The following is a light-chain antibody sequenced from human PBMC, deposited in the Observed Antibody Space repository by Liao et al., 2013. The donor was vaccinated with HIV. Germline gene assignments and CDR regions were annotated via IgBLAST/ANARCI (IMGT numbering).Light chain of an antibody. CDR3: HVWDSTSDHRGV. J-gene: IGLJ3*02. Sequence: SYELTQPPSVSVAPGKTARITCGGNNIGSKSVHWYQQKPGQAPVLVIYYDDDRPSGIPDRFSGSNSGNTATLTISRVEAGDEADFYCHVWDSTSDHRGVFGGGTKLTVL. V-gene: IGLV3-21*04. CDR2: YDD. CDR1: NIGSKS.